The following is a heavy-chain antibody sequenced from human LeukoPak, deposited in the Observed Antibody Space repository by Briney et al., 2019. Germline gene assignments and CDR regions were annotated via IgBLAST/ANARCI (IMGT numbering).Heavy chain of an antibody. CDR1: GYTFTSYA. D-gene: IGHD5-18*01. V-gene: IGHV7-4-1*02. CDR3: ARDHGLVGYSYGYFLRVDAFDI. J-gene: IGHJ3*02. CDR2: INTNTGNP. Sequence: ASVKVSCKAPGYTFTSYAMNWVRQAPGQGLEWMGWINTNTGNPTYAQGFTGRFVFSLDTSVSTAYLQISSLKAEDTAVYYCARDHGLVGYSYGYFLRVDAFDIWGQGTMVTVSS.